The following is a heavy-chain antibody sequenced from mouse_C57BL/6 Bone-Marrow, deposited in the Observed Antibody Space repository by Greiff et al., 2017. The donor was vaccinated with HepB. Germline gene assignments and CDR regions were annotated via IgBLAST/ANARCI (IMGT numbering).Heavy chain of an antibody. V-gene: IGHV10-1*01. CDR2: IRSKSNNYAT. Sequence: EVQLVESGGGLVQPKGSLKLSCAASGFSFNTYAMNWVRQAPGKGLEWVARIRSKSNNYATYYADSVKDRFTISRDDSESMLYLQMNNLKTEDTAMYYCVRHRGYGSSGMAMDYWGQGTSVTVSS. CDR1: GFSFNTYA. CDR3: VRHRGYGSSGMAMDY. D-gene: IGHD1-1*01. J-gene: IGHJ4*01.